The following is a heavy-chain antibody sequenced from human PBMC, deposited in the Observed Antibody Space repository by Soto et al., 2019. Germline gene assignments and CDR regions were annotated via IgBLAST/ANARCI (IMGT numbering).Heavy chain of an antibody. CDR2: IYYTGST. J-gene: IGHJ4*02. CDR1: GGSISSYY. Sequence: QVQLQESGPGLVKPSETLSLTCTVSGGSISSYYWSWIRQPPGKVLEWIAYIYYTGSTNYNPSLKRRLTLSADTSKNLFSMKLSSVTAADTDMYYCARVDSSGSYFDYWGQGTLVTVS. D-gene: IGHD3-22*01. CDR3: ARVDSSGSYFDY. V-gene: IGHV4-59*01.